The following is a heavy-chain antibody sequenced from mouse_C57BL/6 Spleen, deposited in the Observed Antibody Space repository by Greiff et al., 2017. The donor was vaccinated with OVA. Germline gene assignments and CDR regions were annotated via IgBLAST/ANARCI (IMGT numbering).Heavy chain of an antibody. CDR1: GYTFTSYW. CDR2: IDPSDSET. J-gene: IGHJ3*01. V-gene: IGHV1-52*01. D-gene: IGHD1-1*01. Sequence: QVQLQQSGAELVRPGSSVKLSCKASGYTFTSYWMHWVKQRPIQGLEWIGNIDPSDSETHYNQKFKDKATLTVDKSSSTAYMQLSSLTSEDSAVYYCASTGSGPSSFAYWGQGTLVTVSA. CDR3: ASTGSGPSSFAY.